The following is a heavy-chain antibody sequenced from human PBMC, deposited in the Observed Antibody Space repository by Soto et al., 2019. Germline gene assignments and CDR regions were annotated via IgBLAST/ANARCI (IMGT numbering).Heavy chain of an antibody. J-gene: IGHJ6*02. CDR1: GYSFTSYG. CDR3: AWYNGFGETDV. CDR2: ISAENGNT. Sequence: QVQLLQSGAEVKKHGASVKVSCKASGYSFTSYGISWVRQTPGQGLEWMGWISAENGNTNYAQKLQGRDTMTTDTSTSTAYMELRRLRSDDTAVYYYAWYNGFGETDVWGQGTTVTVSS. V-gene: IGHV1-18*01. D-gene: IGHD3-10*01.